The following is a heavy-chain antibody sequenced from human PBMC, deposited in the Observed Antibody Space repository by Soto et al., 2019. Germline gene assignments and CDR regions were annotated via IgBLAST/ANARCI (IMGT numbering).Heavy chain of an antibody. CDR1: GYSISSNYW. Sequence: QVQLQESGPGLVKPSDTLSLSCAVSGYSISSNYWWGWIRQPPGKGLEWIGYMSYSGSTYYNPSLKRRVTMSLDTSKNQFSLKLSSVTAVDTAVYYCARGGYSYGTNFDDWGQGTLVTVSS. CDR2: MSYSGST. CDR3: ARGGYSYGTNFDD. D-gene: IGHD5-18*01. J-gene: IGHJ4*02. V-gene: IGHV4-28*03.